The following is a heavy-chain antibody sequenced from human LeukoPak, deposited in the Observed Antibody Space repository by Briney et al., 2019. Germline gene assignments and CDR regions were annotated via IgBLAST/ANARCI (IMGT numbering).Heavy chain of an antibody. V-gene: IGHV3-53*01. J-gene: IGHJ4*02. Sequence: PGGSLRLSCAASGFTVSSNYMSWVRQAPGKGLEWVSVIYSGGSTYYADSVKGRFTISRDNSKNTLYLQMNSLRAEDTAVYYCAREEAPYDYIWGGYRSTGFDYWGQGTLVTVSS. CDR1: GFTVSSNY. CDR2: IYSGGST. D-gene: IGHD3-16*02. CDR3: AREEAPYDYIWGGYRSTGFDY.